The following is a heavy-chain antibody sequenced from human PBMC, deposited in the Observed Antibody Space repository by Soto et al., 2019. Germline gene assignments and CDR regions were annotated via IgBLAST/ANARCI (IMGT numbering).Heavy chain of an antibody. CDR3: ARHPRVVAATLDY. D-gene: IGHD2-15*01. Sequence: PSETLSLTCAVSGYSISSGNYWAWIRQPPGRGLEWIGSLYHIGSTHYNTSLKSRVTISVDTSKNHFSLELSSVTAADTAIYYCARHPRVVAATLDYWGQGTLVTVSS. CDR2: LYHIGST. V-gene: IGHV4-38-2*01. CDR1: GYSISSGNY. J-gene: IGHJ4*02.